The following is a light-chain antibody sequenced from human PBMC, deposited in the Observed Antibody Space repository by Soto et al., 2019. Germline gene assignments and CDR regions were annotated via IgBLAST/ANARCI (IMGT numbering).Light chain of an antibody. CDR2: AAS. V-gene: IGKV1-9*01. J-gene: IGKJ4*01. CDR3: RQLESYPST. Sequence: DIQMTQSPSTLSASVGDRVTITCRASQTISSWLAWYQQKPGKAPKLLIYAASTLQSGVPQRLSGSGSVTDFNLTISSLQPKDFATYYCRQLESYPSTFGGGTKEDI. CDR1: QTISSW.